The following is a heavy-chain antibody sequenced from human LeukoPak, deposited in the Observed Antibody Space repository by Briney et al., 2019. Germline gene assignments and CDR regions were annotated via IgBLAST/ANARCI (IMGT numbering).Heavy chain of an antibody. CDR2: INPDSGST. CDR1: GYTFITYY. D-gene: IGHD1-1*01. Sequence: ASVKVSCKASGYTFITYYMHWVRQAPGQGLEWMGIINPDSGSTNYAQSFQGRVTMTRDTSTSTVYMELSSLRSEDTAVYYCARGSSPPVAQLERNAFDIWGQGTMVTVSS. CDR3: ARGSSPPVAQLERNAFDI. J-gene: IGHJ3*02. V-gene: IGHV1-46*01.